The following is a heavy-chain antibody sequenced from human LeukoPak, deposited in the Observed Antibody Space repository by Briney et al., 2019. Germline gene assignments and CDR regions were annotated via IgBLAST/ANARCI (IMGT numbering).Heavy chain of an antibody. CDR2: RYSGGSR. D-gene: IGHD6-19*01. V-gene: IGHV3-53*05. CDR1: GFIDSKWC. CDR3: ASGSSGWYS. J-gene: IGHJ4*02. Sequence: GSLSLSCAASGFIDSKWCIRLVREAPGKGQEWGSVRYSGGSRYYADSVKGRFTISRDNSKNTLYLQMNSLRAEDTAVYYCASGSSGWYSWGQGTLVTVSS.